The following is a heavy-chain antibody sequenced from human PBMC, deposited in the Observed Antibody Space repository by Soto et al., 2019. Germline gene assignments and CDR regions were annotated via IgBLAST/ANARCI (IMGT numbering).Heavy chain of an antibody. J-gene: IGHJ5*02. CDR1: GGSISSGFYS. D-gene: IGHD3-16*01. CDR2: IYNSGNT. CDR3: AGGSDGGWNWFDP. Sequence: SETLSLTCAVSGGSISSGFYSWSWIRQPPGQGLEWIGYIYNSGNTYYNPSLMSRVTISVDRSQNHFSLKLTSVTAADTAVYYCAGGSDGGWNWFDPWGQGTQVTVS. V-gene: IGHV4-30-2*01.